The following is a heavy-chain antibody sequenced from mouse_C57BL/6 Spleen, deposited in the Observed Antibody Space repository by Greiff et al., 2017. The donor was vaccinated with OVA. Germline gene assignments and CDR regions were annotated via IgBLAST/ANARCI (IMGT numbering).Heavy chain of an antibody. V-gene: IGHV1-69*01. Sequence: QVQLQQSGAELVMPGASVKLSCKASGYTFTSYWMHWVKQRPGQGLEWIGEIDPSDSYTNYNQKFKGKSTLTVDKSSSTAYMQLSSLTSEDSAVYYCARRDYYGSLAYWGQGTLVTVSA. J-gene: IGHJ3*01. CDR1: GYTFTSYW. CDR2: IDPSDSYT. D-gene: IGHD1-1*01. CDR3: ARRDYYGSLAY.